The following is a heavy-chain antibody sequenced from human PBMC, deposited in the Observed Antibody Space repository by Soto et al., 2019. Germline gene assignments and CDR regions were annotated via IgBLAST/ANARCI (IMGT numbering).Heavy chain of an antibody. D-gene: IGHD3-10*01. Sequence: QVQLVESGGGVVQPGRSLRLSCAASGFTFSSYAMHWVRQAPGKGLEWVAVISYDGSNKYYADSVKGRFTISRDNSKNTLYLRMNSLRAEDTAVYYCARDAFLMVRGVIPSGYWGQGTLVTVSS. J-gene: IGHJ1*01. CDR1: GFTFSSYA. CDR3: ARDAFLMVRGVIPSGY. CDR2: ISYDGSNK. V-gene: IGHV3-30-3*01.